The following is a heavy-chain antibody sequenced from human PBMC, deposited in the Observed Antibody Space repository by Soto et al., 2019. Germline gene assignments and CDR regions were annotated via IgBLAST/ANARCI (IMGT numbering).Heavy chain of an antibody. Sequence: EVQLLDSGGGLVQPGGSLRLSCAASGFTFITYAMSWVRQAPGKGLAWVSIISGSGGSTYYPDSVRGRFTISRDNSKNALYLPMNRLRADDTAVYYCAKLPAAHSYFDFWGQGTLVTVSS. CDR3: AKLPAAHSYFDF. CDR1: GFTFITYA. V-gene: IGHV3-23*01. J-gene: IGHJ4*02. CDR2: ISGSGGST. D-gene: IGHD2-2*01.